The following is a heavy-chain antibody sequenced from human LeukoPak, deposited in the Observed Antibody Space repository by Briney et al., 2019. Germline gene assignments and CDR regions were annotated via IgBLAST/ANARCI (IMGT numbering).Heavy chain of an antibody. CDR3: TRGSFGVFDY. V-gene: IGHV3-48*02. Sequence: GSLRLSCAASGFTFSDYSMNWVRQAPGKGLEWVSSMNSDGSHIYHADSLEGRFTISRDNARNSVYLQMNGLRDEGTAVYYCTRGSFGVFDYWGQGILVTVSS. CDR1: GFTFSDYS. D-gene: IGHD3-10*01. J-gene: IGHJ4*02. CDR2: MNSDGSHI.